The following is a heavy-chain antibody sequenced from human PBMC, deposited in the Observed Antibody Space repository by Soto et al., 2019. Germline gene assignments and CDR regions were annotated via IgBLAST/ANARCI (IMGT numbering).Heavy chain of an antibody. Sequence: QVHLVQSGAEVKKPGASVKVSCKTSGYTFTNNVIHWVRQAPGQRLEWMGWVNAGNDNTKWSREFQGRLTLTKDTSATTAYMALISLTSEDTAIYFCAREVPYGYSRFDYWGQGTLVTVSS. CDR2: VNAGNDNT. J-gene: IGHJ4*02. D-gene: IGHD5-18*01. V-gene: IGHV1-3*01. CDR3: AREVPYGYSRFDY. CDR1: GYTFTNNV.